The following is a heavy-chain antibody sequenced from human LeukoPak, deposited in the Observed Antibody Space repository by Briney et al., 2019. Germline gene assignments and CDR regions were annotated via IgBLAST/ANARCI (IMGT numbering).Heavy chain of an antibody. J-gene: IGHJ4*02. V-gene: IGHV3-23*01. CDR1: GFTFSSYA. Sequence: PGGSLRLSCAASGFTFSSYAMGWVRQAPGKGLEWVSAISGSGGSTYYADSVKGRFTISRDNSKNTLYLQMNSLRAEDTAVYYCAKHPTERIYGDYAANSYFDYWGQGTLVTVSS. CDR2: ISGSGGST. D-gene: IGHD4-17*01. CDR3: AKHPTERIYGDYAANSYFDY.